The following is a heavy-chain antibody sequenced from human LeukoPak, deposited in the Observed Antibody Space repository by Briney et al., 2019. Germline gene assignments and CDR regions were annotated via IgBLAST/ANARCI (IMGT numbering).Heavy chain of an antibody. J-gene: IGHJ4*02. CDR1: GVSISYYY. CDR2: IYTSGST. CDR3: ASPWDF. V-gene: IGHV4-4*07. Sequence: NPSETLSLTCTVSGVSISYYYWSWIRQPAGKGLEWIGRIYTSGSTDYNPSLKSRVAMSVDTSKNQFSLKLSSVTAADTAVYYCASPWDFWGQGTLVTVSS.